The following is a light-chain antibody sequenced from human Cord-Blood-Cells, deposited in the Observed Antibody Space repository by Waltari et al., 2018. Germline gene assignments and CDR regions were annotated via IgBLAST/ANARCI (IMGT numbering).Light chain of an antibody. Sequence: ASTGDRVAITCRASQGISSYLAWYQQKPGKAPKLLIYAASTLQSGVPSRFSGSGSGTDFTLTISCLQSEDFATYYCQQYYSYPYTFGQGTKLEIK. J-gene: IGKJ2*01. V-gene: IGKV1-8*01. CDR1: QGISSY. CDR2: AAS. CDR3: QQYYSYPYT.